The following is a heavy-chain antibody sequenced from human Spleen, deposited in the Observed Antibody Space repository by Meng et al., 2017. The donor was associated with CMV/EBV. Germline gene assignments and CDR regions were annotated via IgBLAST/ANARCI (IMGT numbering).Heavy chain of an antibody. Sequence: SYIHWVRQAPGHGLEWMGRVNPNTGGTNFAQNFQGRVTLTRDTSIRTGYMELSRLTSDDTAVYFCARAAMTYYYDSRGYYHLTCFDSWGQGTLVTVSS. D-gene: IGHD3-22*01. J-gene: IGHJ4*02. CDR2: VNPNTGGT. CDR3: ARAAMTYYYDSRGYYHLTCFDS. CDR1: SY. V-gene: IGHV1-2*06.